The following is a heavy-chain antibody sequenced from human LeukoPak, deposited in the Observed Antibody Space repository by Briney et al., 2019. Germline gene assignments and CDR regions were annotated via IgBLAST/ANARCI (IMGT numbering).Heavy chain of an antibody. J-gene: IGHJ4*02. CDR3: ARGSTIAAAGTTDY. V-gene: IGHV3-48*04. D-gene: IGHD6-13*01. CDR1: GFTISSYS. CDR2: ISSSSTI. Sequence: GGSLRLSCAASGFTISSYSMNWVRQTPGKGLEWVSYISSSSTIYYADSVKGRFTISRDNAKNSLYLQMNSLRAEDTAVYYCARGSTIAAAGTTDYWGQGTLVTVSS.